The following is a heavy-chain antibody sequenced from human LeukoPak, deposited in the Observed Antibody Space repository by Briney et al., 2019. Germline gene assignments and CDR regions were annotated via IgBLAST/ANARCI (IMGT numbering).Heavy chain of an antibody. V-gene: IGHV4-38-2*01. CDR1: GDSISSGYC. CDR2: TYHSGTS. Sequence: SETLSLTCAVSGDSISSGYCWGWVRQSPGKGLEWIGNTYHSGTSYYSPSLKSRVTISIDTSKNQFSLTLSSVTAADTALYYCARKYGSNAGYFDYWGQGALVTVSS. D-gene: IGHD4-23*01. J-gene: IGHJ4*02. CDR3: ARKYGSNAGYFDY.